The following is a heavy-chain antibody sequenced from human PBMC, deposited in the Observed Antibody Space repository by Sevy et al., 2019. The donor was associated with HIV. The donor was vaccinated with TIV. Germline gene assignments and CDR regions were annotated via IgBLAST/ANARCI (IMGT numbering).Heavy chain of an antibody. J-gene: IGHJ6*02. V-gene: IGHV1-8*01. Sequence: ASVKVSCKASGYTFTSYDINWVRQATGQGLEWMGWMNPNSGNTGYSQKFQGRVTMTRNTSISTAYMELSSLTSEDTAVYYCAGVYCTNGVCSDSECYYYYYYGMDVWGQGTMVTVSS. CDR1: GYTFTSYD. D-gene: IGHD2-8*01. CDR3: AGVYCTNGVCSDSECYYYYYYGMDV. CDR2: MNPNSGNT.